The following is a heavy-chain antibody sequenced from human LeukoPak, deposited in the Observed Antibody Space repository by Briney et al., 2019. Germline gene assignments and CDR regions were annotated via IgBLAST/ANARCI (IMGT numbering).Heavy chain of an antibody. CDR3: AKDLYGDYVVTFDY. J-gene: IGHJ4*02. Sequence: GGSLRLSCAASGFTFSSYAMSWVRQAPGKGLEWVSAISGSGGSTYYADSVKGRFTISRDNSKNTLYLQMNSLSAEDTAVYYCAKDLYGDYVVTFDYWGQGTLVTVSS. D-gene: IGHD4-17*01. V-gene: IGHV3-23*01. CDR2: ISGSGGST. CDR1: GFTFSSYA.